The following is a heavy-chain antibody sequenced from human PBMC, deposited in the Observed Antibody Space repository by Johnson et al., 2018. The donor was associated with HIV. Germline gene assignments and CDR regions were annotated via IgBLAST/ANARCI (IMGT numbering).Heavy chain of an antibody. D-gene: IGHD3-16*01. CDR1: GFTFSSYG. CDR2: ISYDGSNK. Sequence: QVQLVESVGGVVQPGRSLRLSCAASGFTFSSYGMHWVRQAPGKGLEWVAVISYDGSNKYYADSVKGRFTLSRDNAKNSLFLQMNSLRVEDTAVYYCATCSDQVLLGGDAFDIWGQGTMVTVSS. CDR3: ATCSDQVLLGGDAFDI. J-gene: IGHJ3*02. V-gene: IGHV3-30*03.